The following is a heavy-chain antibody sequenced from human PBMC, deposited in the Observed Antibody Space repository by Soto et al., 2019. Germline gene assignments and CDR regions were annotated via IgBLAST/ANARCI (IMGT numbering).Heavy chain of an antibody. CDR2: INPNSGGT. D-gene: IGHD3-10*01. J-gene: IGHJ6*02. CDR1: GYTFTGYY. CDR3: ARCEPWFGESGGRYYYYYGMDV. V-gene: IGHV1-2*02. Sequence: ASVKVSCKASGYTFTGYYMHWVRQAPGQGLEWMGWINPNSGGTNYAQKFQGRATMTRDTSISTAYMELSRLRSDDTAVYYCARCEPWFGESGGRYYYYYGMDVWGQGTTVTVSS.